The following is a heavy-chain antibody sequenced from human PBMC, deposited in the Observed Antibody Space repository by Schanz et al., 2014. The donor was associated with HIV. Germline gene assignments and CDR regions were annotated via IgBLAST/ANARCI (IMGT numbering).Heavy chain of an antibody. V-gene: IGHV3-30-3*01. Sequence: QVQLVESGGGVVQPGRSLRLSCAVSGFTFSNYAMHWVRQAPGKGLEWVAGISYDGSKKYYADSVKGRFTISRDNSKNTLYLQMNSLRAEDTAVYYCARDLGRYYYGSGSYYNPYGVDVWGQGTTVTVSS. CDR1: GFTFSNYA. CDR3: ARDLGRYYYGSGSYYNPYGVDV. D-gene: IGHD3-10*01. CDR2: ISYDGSKK. J-gene: IGHJ6*02.